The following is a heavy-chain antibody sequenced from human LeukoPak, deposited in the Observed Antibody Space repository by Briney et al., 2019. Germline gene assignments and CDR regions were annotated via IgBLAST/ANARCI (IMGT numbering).Heavy chain of an antibody. CDR1: GGSISSYY. CDR2: IYTSGST. J-gene: IGHJ3*02. D-gene: IGHD2-2*01. CDR3: ARDVATSFDGAFDI. V-gene: IGHV4-4*07. Sequence: SETLSLTCTVSGGSISSYYWSWIRQPAGKGLEWIGRIYTSGSTNYNPSLKSRVTMSVDTSKNQFSLKLSSVTAADTAVYYCARDVATSFDGAFDIWGQGTMITVSS.